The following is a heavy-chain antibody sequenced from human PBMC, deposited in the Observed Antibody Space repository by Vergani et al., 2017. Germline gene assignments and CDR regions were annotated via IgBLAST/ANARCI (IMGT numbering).Heavy chain of an antibody. CDR2: IYYSGLT. V-gene: IGHV4-39*01. D-gene: IGHD6-19*01. J-gene: IGHJ4*02. CDR3: ARQRPGSGWSPGDFDD. CDR1: ADSISSGSYY. Sequence: QVRLQESGPGLVKPSETLFLTCTVSADSISSGSYYWGWIRQPPGKSLEWIGSIYYSGLTYYNPSLKSRVAISVDTSKKHFSLKVTSVTAAATAVYFCARQRPGSGWSPGDFDDWGQGILVTVSS.